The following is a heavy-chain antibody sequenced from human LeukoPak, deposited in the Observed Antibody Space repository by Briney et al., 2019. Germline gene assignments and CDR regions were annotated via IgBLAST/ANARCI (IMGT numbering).Heavy chain of an antibody. CDR1: GFTFSSYA. CDR2: ISYDGSNK. Sequence: GRSLRLSCAASGFTFSSYAMHWVRQAPGKGLEGVAVISYDGSNKYYADSVKGRFTISRDNSKNTLYLQMNSLRAEDTAVYYCARPYSSPYGFDYWGQGTLVTVSS. D-gene: IGHD6-13*01. J-gene: IGHJ4*02. V-gene: IGHV3-30-3*01. CDR3: ARPYSSPYGFDY.